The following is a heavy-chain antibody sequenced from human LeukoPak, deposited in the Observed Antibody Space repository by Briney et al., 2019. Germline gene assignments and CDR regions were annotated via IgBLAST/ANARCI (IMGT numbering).Heavy chain of an antibody. CDR2: MYTGGTT. V-gene: IGHV3-53*01. D-gene: IGHD2-15*01. CDR3: AKDEATSGGGLAS. Sequence: PGGSLRLSCAASGFTVSGTHMSWVRQAPGKGLEWVSAMYTGGTTYYADSVTGRFIVSRDTSRNTLFLHVNSLRAEDTAVYYCAKDEATSGGGLASWGQGTLVIVSS. J-gene: IGHJ5*01. CDR1: GFTVSGTH.